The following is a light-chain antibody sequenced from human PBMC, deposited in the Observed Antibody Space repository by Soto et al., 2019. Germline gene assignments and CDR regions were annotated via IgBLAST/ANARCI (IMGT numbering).Light chain of an antibody. CDR1: SGHISYS. CDR2: INSDGSH. CDR3: QAWGTGLV. V-gene: IGLV4-69*01. J-gene: IGLJ2*01. Sequence: QLVLTQPPSASASLGASVRLTCTRTSGHISYSIAWHQQQPDKGTLYLMKINSDGSHRTGGGIPDRFSGSSSGAALYLTISSLQYEDEADYYCQAWGTGLVFGGGTKLTVL.